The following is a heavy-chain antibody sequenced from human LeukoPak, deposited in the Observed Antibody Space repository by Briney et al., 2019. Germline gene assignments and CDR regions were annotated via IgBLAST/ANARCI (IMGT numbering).Heavy chain of an antibody. V-gene: IGHV4-34*01. CDR3: ARGVFWSGYRPYYYYYYMDV. D-gene: IGHD3-3*01. Sequence: PSETLSLTCAVYGGSFSGYYWSWIRQPPGKGLEWIGEINHSGSTNYNPSLKSRVTISVDTSKNQFSLKLSSVTAADTAVYYCARGVFWSGYRPYYYYYYMDVWGKGTTGTVSS. CDR1: GGSFSGYY. CDR2: INHSGST. J-gene: IGHJ6*03.